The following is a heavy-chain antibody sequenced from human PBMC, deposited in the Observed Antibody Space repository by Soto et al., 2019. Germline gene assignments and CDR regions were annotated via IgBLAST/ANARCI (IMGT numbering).Heavy chain of an antibody. Sequence: ASVKVSCKASGYTFTSYYMHWVRQAPGQGLEWMGIINPSGGSTSYAQKFQGRVTMTRDTSTSTVYMELSSLRSEDTAVYYCARGGRSDIVLMVYAKYYYYYYMDVWGKGTTVTVSS. J-gene: IGHJ6*03. CDR2: INPSGGST. V-gene: IGHV1-46*03. CDR1: GYTFTSYY. CDR3: ARGGRSDIVLMVYAKYYYYYYMDV. D-gene: IGHD2-8*01.